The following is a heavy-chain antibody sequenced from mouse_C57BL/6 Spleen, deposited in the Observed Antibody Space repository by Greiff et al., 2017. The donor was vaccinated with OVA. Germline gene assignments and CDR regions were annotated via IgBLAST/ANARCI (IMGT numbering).Heavy chain of an antibody. V-gene: IGHV2-2*01. CDR2: IWSGGST. CDR1: GFSLTSYG. CDR3: DRSRNTTVVATGYFEG. J-gene: IGHJ1*03. Sequence: VMLVESGPGLVQPSQCLSITCTVSGFSLTSYGVHWVRQSPGKGLVWLGVIWSGGSTAYNAAFISRLSISKDNSKSQVLLKMKSRQADDTDIYYCDRSRNTTVVATGYFEGWGTGTTVAVSS. D-gene: IGHD1-1*01.